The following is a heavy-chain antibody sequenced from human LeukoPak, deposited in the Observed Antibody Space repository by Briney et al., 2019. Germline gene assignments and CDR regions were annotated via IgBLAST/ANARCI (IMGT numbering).Heavy chain of an antibody. Sequence: PGRSLRLSCATSGFTFSSYGMHWVRQAPGKGLEWVAVISYDGSNKYYADSMKGRFTISRDNSKNTLYLQMNSLRPEDTAVYYCAKGRYCTNGVCPLYYYFCMDVWGKGTTVTVSS. D-gene: IGHD2-8*01. CDR2: ISYDGSNK. J-gene: IGHJ6*03. CDR1: GFTFSSYG. CDR3: AKGRYCTNGVCPLYYYFCMDV. V-gene: IGHV3-30*18.